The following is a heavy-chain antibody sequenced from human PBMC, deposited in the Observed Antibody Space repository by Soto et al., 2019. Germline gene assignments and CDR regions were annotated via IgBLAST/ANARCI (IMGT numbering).Heavy chain of an antibody. CDR3: ARERPDGARLDP. V-gene: IGHV4-34*01. CDR2: INHSGST. Sequence: SETLSLTCAVYGGSGGSFSGYYWSWIRQPPGKGLEWIGEINHSGSTNYNPSLKSRVTISVDTSKNQFSLKLSSVTAADTAAYYCARERPDGARLDPWGQGTLVTVSS. CDR1: GGSGGSFSGYY. D-gene: IGHD6-6*01. J-gene: IGHJ5*02.